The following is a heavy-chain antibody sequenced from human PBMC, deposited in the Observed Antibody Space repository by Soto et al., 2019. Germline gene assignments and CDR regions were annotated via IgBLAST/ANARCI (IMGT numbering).Heavy chain of an antibody. CDR2: MNPNSGNT. D-gene: IGHD5-18*01. Sequence: ASVKASCKASGYTFTSYDINCVRQAAGQGLEWMGWMNPNSGNTGYAQKFQGRVTMTRNTSISTAYMELSSLRSEDTAVYYCARSSYDPNGMDVWGQGTAVTVSS. CDR1: GYTFTSYD. J-gene: IGHJ6*02. V-gene: IGHV1-8*01. CDR3: ARSSYDPNGMDV.